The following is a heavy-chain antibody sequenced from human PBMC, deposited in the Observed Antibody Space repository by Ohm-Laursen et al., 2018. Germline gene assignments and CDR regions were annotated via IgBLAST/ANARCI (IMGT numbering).Heavy chain of an antibody. Sequence: TLSLTCAVSGYSISSGYYWGWIRQPPGKGLEWIGTIYHSGSTSYNPSLKSRVTISVDTSKNQFSLKLSSVTAADTAVYYCARVRVSGTRWFDPWGQGTLVTVSS. CDR3: ARVRVSGTRWFDP. J-gene: IGHJ5*02. CDR1: GYSISSGYY. V-gene: IGHV4-38-2*01. CDR2: IYHSGST. D-gene: IGHD6-19*01.